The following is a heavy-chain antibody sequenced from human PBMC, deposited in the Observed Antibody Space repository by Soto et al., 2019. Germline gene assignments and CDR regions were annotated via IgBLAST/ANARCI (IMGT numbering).Heavy chain of an antibody. CDR3: ARETRFLEWLPYYYYYYGMDV. V-gene: IGHV3-7*01. D-gene: IGHD3-3*01. J-gene: IGHJ6*02. Sequence: GGSLRLSCAASGFTFSSYLMSWVRQSPGKGLEWVANIKQDGSEKYYVDSVKGRFTISRDNAKNSLYLQMNSLRAEDTAVYYCARETRFLEWLPYYYYYYGMDVWGQGTTVTVSS. CDR2: IKQDGSEK. CDR1: GFTFSSYL.